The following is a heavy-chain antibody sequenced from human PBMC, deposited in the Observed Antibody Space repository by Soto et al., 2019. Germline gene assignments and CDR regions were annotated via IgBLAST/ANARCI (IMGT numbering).Heavy chain of an antibody. J-gene: IGHJ4*02. CDR3: ARDRGGVVLAATELDY. Sequence: QVQLVQSGAEVKKPGSSVKVSCKASGGTFSSYTISWVRQAPGQGLEWMGRIIPILGIANYAQKFQGRVTITADKSTSTAYMELSSLRSEDTAVYYCARDRGGVVLAATELDYWGQGTLVTVSS. CDR1: GGTFSSYT. CDR2: IIPILGIA. V-gene: IGHV1-69*08. D-gene: IGHD2-15*01.